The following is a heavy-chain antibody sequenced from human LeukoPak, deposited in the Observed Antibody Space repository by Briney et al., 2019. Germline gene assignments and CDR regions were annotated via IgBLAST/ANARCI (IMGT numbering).Heavy chain of an antibody. CDR2: INHSGST. J-gene: IGHJ4*02. CDR1: GGSFSGYY. D-gene: IGHD2/OR15-2a*01. V-gene: IGHV4-34*01. Sequence: SETLSLTCAVYGGSFSGYYWSWIRQPPGKGLEWIGEINHSGSTNYNPSLKSRVTISVDTSKNQFSLKLSSVTAADTAVYYCARGGHFRKRSGSQGYDYWGQGTLVTVSS. CDR3: ARGGHFRKRSGSQGYDY.